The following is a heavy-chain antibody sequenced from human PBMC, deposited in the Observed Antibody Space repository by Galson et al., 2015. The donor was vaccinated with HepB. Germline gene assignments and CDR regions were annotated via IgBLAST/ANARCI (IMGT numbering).Heavy chain of an antibody. CDR3: ASTAMVFYGMDV. Sequence: SLRLSCAASGFTFSSYSMNWVRQAPGKGLEWVSSISSSSSYIYYADSVKGRFTISRDNAKNSLYLQMNSLRAEDTAVYYCASTAMVFYGMDVWGQGTTVTVSS. CDR2: ISSSSSYI. CDR1: GFTFSSYS. V-gene: IGHV3-21*01. D-gene: IGHD5-18*01. J-gene: IGHJ6*02.